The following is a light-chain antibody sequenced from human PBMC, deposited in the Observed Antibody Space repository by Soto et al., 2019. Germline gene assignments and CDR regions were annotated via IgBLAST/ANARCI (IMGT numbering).Light chain of an antibody. Sequence: QTVVTQPPSVSGAPGQRVTISCTGSSCNIGAGYDVHWYQQLPGTAPKLLIYGNSNRPSGVPDRFSGSKSGTSASLAITGLQAEDEADYYCQSYDSSLSGVVFGGGTKVTVL. CDR2: GNS. CDR3: QSYDSSLSGVV. V-gene: IGLV1-40*01. J-gene: IGLJ2*01. CDR1: SCNIGAGYD.